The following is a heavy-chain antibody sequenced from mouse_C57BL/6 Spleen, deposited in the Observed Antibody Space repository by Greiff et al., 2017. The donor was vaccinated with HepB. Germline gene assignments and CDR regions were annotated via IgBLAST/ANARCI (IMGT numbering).Heavy chain of an antibody. D-gene: IGHD1-1*01. CDR2: IYPGDGDT. V-gene: IGHV1-82*01. CDR1: GYAFSSSW. J-gene: IGHJ2*01. Sequence: VQLQQSGPELVKPGASVKISCKASGYAFSSSWMNWVKQRPGKGLEWIGRIYPGDGDTNYNGKFKGKATLTADKSSSTAYMQLSSLTSEDSAVYFCARKFITTVGYYFDYWGQGTTLTVSS. CDR3: ARKFITTVGYYFDY.